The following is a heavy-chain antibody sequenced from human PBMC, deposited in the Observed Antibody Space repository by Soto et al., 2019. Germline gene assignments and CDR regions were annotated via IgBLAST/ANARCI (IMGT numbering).Heavy chain of an antibody. CDR3: ARDRLMATAGTARHYFGLDV. CDR1: GGSIRSGGYY. Sequence: SETLSLTCTVSGGSIRSGGYYWSWVLQNPRRGLEWIGNIYYSGNTYYNPSLKSRLTISVDTSKNQFSLKLSSVTAADTAVYYCARDRLMATAGTARHYFGLDVWGQGTTVTVSS. J-gene: IGHJ6*02. D-gene: IGHD5-18*01. V-gene: IGHV4-31*03. CDR2: IYYSGNT.